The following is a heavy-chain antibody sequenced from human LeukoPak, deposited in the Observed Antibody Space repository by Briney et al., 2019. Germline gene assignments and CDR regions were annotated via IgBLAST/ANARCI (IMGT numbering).Heavy chain of an antibody. Sequence: SETLSLTCAVSGGSFSGYYWSWIRQPPGKGLEWIGEINHSGSTNYNPSLKSRVTISVDTSKSQFSLKLSSVTAADTAVYYCAGGRRGYSGFYSDARWFDYWGQGTLVTVSS. V-gene: IGHV4-34*01. J-gene: IGHJ4*02. D-gene: IGHD5-12*01. CDR2: INHSGST. CDR1: GGSFSGYY. CDR3: AGGRRGYSGFYSDARWFDY.